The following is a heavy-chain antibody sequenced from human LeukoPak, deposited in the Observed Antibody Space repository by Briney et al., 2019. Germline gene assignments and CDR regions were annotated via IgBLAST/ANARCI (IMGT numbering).Heavy chain of an antibody. CDR1: GFTFSSYA. D-gene: IGHD4-11*01. CDR3: AKDQKFIDYTWYYFDY. V-gene: IGHV3-23*01. Sequence: QAGGSLRLSCAASGFTFSSYAMSWVRQAPGKGLEWVSAISGSGGSTYYADSVKGRFTISRDNSKNTLYLQMNSLRAEDTAVYYCAKDQKFIDYTWYYFDYWGQGTLVTVSS. J-gene: IGHJ4*02. CDR2: ISGSGGST.